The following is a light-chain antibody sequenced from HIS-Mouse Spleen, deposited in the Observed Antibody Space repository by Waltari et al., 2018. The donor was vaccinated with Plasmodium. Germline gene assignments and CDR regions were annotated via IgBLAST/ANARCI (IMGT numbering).Light chain of an antibody. J-gene: IGKJ5*01. Sequence: EIVLTQSPATLSLSPGERATLSCRASQSVSSYLAWYQQKPGQAPRLLIYDASNRATGIPARFSGSGSGTDFTLTISSLEPEDFAVYYCQQHNSYPITFGQGTRLEIK. CDR3: QQHNSYPIT. CDR1: QSVSSY. V-gene: IGKV3-11*01. CDR2: DAS.